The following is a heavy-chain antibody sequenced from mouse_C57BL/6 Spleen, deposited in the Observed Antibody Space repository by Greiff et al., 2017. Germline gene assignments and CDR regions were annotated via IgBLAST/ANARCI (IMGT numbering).Heavy chain of an antibody. D-gene: IGHD2-3*01. CDR2: ISYDGSN. Sequence: ESGPGLVKPSQSLSLTCSVTGYSITSGYYWNWIRQFPGNKLEWMGYISYDGSNNYNPSLKNRISITRDTSKNQFFLKLNSVTTEDTATYYCARAFDGYLWFAYWGQGTLVTVSA. CDR1: GYSITSGYY. CDR3: ARAFDGYLWFAY. V-gene: IGHV3-6*01. J-gene: IGHJ3*01.